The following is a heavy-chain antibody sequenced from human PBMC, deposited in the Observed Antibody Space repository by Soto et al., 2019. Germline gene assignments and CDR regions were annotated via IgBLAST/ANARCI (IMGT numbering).Heavy chain of an antibody. Sequence: PGESLKISCKGSGYSFTSYWIGWVRQMPGKGLEWMGIIYPGDSDTRYSPSFQGQVTISADKSISTAYLQWSSLKASDTAMYYCARHESPRMVGPGTPHFVYSGQGPLVTVFS. CDR1: GYSFTSYW. J-gene: IGHJ4*02. CDR2: IYPGDSDT. V-gene: IGHV5-51*01. D-gene: IGHD1-1*01. CDR3: ARHESPRMVGPGTPHFVY.